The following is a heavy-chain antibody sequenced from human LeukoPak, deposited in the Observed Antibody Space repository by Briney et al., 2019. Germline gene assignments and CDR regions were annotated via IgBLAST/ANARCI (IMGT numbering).Heavy chain of an antibody. CDR3: ASGYYYDRSGYE. CDR2: ISYDGSNK. V-gene: IGHV3-30-3*01. D-gene: IGHD3-22*01. Sequence: GGSLRLSCVASGFTFSSYAMHWVRQAPGKGLEWLAVISYDGSNKYYADSVKGRFTISRDNSTNTLYLQMNSLRAEDTAVYYCASGYYYDRSGYEWGQGTLVTVSS. CDR1: GFTFSSYA. J-gene: IGHJ4*02.